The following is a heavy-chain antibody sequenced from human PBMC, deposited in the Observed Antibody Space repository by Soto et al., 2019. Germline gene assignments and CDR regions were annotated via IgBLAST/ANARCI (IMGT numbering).Heavy chain of an antibody. J-gene: IGHJ4*02. CDR3: TRRIAVAGTYYFDY. Sequence: LLVESGGGIVQPGGSLRLSCVASGFTFSHAWMDWVRQAPGKGLEWVGRIKSISDGETKNYAESVAGRFTISRDDSKNTLYLHVNSLKTEDTGVYYCTRRIAVAGTYYFDYWGQGTLVTVSA. CDR1: GFTFSHAW. V-gene: IGHV3-15*07. D-gene: IGHD6-19*01. CDR2: IKSISDGETK.